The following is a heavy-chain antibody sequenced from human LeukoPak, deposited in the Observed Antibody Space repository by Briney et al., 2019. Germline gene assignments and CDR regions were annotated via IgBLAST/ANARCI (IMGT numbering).Heavy chain of an antibody. V-gene: IGHV3-30*04. J-gene: IGHJ5*02. Sequence: GGSLRLSCAASGFTFSTYAMHWVHQAPGKGLEWVAVISYDGSNKYYADSVKGRFTISRDNAKNSLYLQMNSLRAEDTAVYYCARERSSGLSWGQGTLVTASS. CDR1: GFTFSTYA. CDR3: ARERSSGLS. D-gene: IGHD6-13*01. CDR2: ISYDGSNK.